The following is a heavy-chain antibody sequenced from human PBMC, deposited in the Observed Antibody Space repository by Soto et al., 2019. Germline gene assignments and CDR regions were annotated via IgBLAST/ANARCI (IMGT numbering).Heavy chain of an antibody. CDR3: ARELGYCSGGSCYPPGWFDP. D-gene: IGHD2-15*01. CDR1: GGTFSSYA. J-gene: IGHJ5*02. CDR2: IIPIFGTA. Sequence: QVQLVQSGAEVKKPGSSVKVSCKASGGTFSSYAISCVRQAPGQGLEWMGGIIPIFGTANYAQKFQGRVTITADESTSTAYMELSSLRSEDTAVYYCARELGYCSGGSCYPPGWFDPWGQGTLVTVSS. V-gene: IGHV1-69*01.